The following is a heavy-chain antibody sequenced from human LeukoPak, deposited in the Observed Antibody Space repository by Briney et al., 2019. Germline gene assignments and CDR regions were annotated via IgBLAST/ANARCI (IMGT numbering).Heavy chain of an antibody. Sequence: AGGSLRLSCAASGFTFSNHAMSWVRQTPGKGLQWVSVISGSGRTTEYADSVKGRFTIPRDNSKNTLYLQMNSLRVEDTAIYYCAKNVVVKRYIDYWGQGTLVTVSS. V-gene: IGHV3-23*01. D-gene: IGHD2-15*01. CDR1: GFTFSNHA. CDR3: AKNVVVKRYIDY. J-gene: IGHJ4*02. CDR2: ISGSGRTT.